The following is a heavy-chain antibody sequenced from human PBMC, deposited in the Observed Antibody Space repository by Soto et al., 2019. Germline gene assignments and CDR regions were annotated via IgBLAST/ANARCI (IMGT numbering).Heavy chain of an antibody. J-gene: IGHJ4*02. CDR3: AHLAWKEMWPRAPVVN. CDR1: GFSLSTSGVG. D-gene: IGHD1-1*01. V-gene: IGHV2-5*02. Sequence: GSGPTLVNPTQTLTLTCTFSGFSLSTSGVGVGWIRQPPGKALEWLGIIFWDDDKRYRPSLKRRVSITKDTSKNQLVLTMTNMEPVDTATYYCAHLAWKEMWPRAPVVNWGQGTPVTVSS. CDR2: IFWDDDK.